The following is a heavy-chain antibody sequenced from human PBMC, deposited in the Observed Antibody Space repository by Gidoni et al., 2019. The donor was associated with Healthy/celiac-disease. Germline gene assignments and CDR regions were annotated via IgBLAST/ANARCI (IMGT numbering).Heavy chain of an antibody. CDR2: IYYSGST. D-gene: IGHD3-10*01. CDR3: ARGGTYGSGSYYLPGWFDP. V-gene: IGHV4-31*03. J-gene: IGHJ5*02. CDR1: GGSISSGRYY. Sequence: QLQLQESGPGLLKPSQTLSLTCTVSGGSISSGRYYWSWIRQHPGKGLEWIGYIYYSGSTYYNPSLKSRVTISVDTSKNQFSLKLSSVTAADTAVYYCARGGTYGSGSYYLPGWFDPWGQGTLVTVSS.